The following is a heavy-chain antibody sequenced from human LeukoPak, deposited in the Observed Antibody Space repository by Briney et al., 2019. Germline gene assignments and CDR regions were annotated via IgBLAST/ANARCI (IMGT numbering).Heavy chain of an antibody. CDR3: ARADTATENYYYYYMDV. J-gene: IGHJ6*03. D-gene: IGHD5-18*01. CDR2: IRYDGSMR. Sequence: GGALRVSCVACGCTFSSHGMHWVRQAPGTGREGVAFIRYDGSMRYYADSVKGRFTISRDNSKNTLYLQMNSLRAEDTAVYYCARADTATENYYYYYMDVWGKGTTVTVSS. V-gene: IGHV3-30*02. CDR1: GCTFSSHG.